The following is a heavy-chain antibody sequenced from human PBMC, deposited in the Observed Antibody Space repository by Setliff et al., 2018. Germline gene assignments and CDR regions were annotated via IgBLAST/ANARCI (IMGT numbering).Heavy chain of an antibody. CDR1: GFSFSSYG. D-gene: IGHD3-10*01. V-gene: IGHV3-30*18. CDR3: AKDRILLWVGELHPGYALDM. CDR2: TSYDESTK. J-gene: IGHJ3*02. Sequence: PGGSLRLSCAASGFSFSSYGMHWVRQAPGKGLEWVAVTSYDESTKYYGASVKDRFTISRDNSKNTLYLQINNLRPEDTAVYYCAKDRILLWVGELHPGYALDMWGQGTMVTVSS.